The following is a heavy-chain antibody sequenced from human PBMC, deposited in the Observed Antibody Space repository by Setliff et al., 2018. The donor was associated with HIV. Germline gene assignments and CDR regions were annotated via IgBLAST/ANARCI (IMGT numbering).Heavy chain of an antibody. Sequence: ASVKVSCKASGHTFTGYYMHWVRQAPGQGLEWMGWINPNSGGTNYAQKFQGRVTMTRDTSISTAYMELSRLRSDDTAVYYCARAPGPPWIQLWLTYFDYWGRGTLVTVSS. J-gene: IGHJ4*02. D-gene: IGHD5-18*01. CDR1: GHTFTGYY. V-gene: IGHV1-2*02. CDR2: INPNSGGT. CDR3: ARAPGPPWIQLWLTYFDY.